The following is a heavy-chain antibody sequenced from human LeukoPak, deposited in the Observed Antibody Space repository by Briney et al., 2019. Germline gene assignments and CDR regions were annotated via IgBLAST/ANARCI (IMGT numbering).Heavy chain of an antibody. CDR2: IYYSGST. D-gene: IGHD6-13*01. CDR1: GGSISSGGYY. V-gene: IGHV4-31*03. Sequence: PSETLSLTCTVSGGSISSGGYYWSWIRRHPGKGLEWIGYIYYSGSTYYNPSLKSRVTISVDTSKNQFSLKLSSVTAADTAVYYCARVRYSRFPSGYYFDYWGQGTLVTVSS. J-gene: IGHJ4*02. CDR3: ARVRYSRFPSGYYFDY.